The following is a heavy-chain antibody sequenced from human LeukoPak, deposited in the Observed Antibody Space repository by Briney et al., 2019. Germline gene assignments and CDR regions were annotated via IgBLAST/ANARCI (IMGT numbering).Heavy chain of an antibody. Sequence: GGSLRLSCAASGFTFSSYAMSWVRQAPGKGLEWVSAISGSGGSTYYADSVKGRFTISRDNSKNTLYLQMNSLRTDDTAVYYCARGEMVQVYWGQGTLVTVSS. CDR1: GFTFSSYA. J-gene: IGHJ4*02. CDR2: ISGSGGST. CDR3: ARGEMVQVY. V-gene: IGHV3-23*01. D-gene: IGHD5-24*01.